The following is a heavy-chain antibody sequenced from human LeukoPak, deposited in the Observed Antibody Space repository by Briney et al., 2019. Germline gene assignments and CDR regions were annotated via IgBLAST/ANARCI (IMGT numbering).Heavy chain of an antibody. CDR3: AKDQGYGAHRPFDWYFDL. CDR1: GFSFSSDA. D-gene: IGHD4-17*01. J-gene: IGHJ2*01. V-gene: IGHV3-23*01. CDR2: ISGSGGST. Sequence: GRSLRLSCAVSGFSFSSDAMSWVRQAPGKGLEWVSAISGSGGSTNYAHSVKGRSTTSRDNSKNTMYLQMNSLRAEDTAVYYWAKDQGYGAHRPFDWYFDLWGRGTLVTVSS.